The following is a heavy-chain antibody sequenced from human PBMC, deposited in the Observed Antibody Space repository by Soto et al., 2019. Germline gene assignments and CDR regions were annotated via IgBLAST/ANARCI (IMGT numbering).Heavy chain of an antibody. J-gene: IGHJ4*02. CDR2: ISGSGSST. CDR1: GFTFSSYA. V-gene: IGHV3-23*01. D-gene: IGHD5-12*01. CDR3: AKQLPYSGSDY. Sequence: EVQLLESGGGLVQTGGSLRLFCAASGFTFSSYAMNWVRQAPGKGLEWVSAISGSGSSTYYADSVKGRFTMSRDNSKNTLYLQMNSLRAEDTAVYYCAKQLPYSGSDYWGQGTLVTVSS.